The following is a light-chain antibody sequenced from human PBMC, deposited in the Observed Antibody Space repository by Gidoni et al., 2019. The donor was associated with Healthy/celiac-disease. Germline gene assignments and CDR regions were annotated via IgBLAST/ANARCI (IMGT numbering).Light chain of an antibody. Sequence: DIRMTQSPSSLSASVGDRVTITCRVSQSIRSDLNWYQQKPGQAPKLLLYAASSLQSGVPSRFSCSGSGTDFTLTIISLPPEDFATYFCQHSYSTPPTCTFGQGTKVEIK. CDR1: QSIRSD. V-gene: IGKV1-39*01. CDR3: QHSYSTPPTCT. J-gene: IGKJ1*01. CDR2: AAS.